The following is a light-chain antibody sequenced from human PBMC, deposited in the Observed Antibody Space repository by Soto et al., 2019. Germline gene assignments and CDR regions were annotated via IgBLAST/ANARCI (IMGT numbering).Light chain of an antibody. J-gene: IGLJ2*01. Sequence: QSALTQPASVSGSPGQSITISCTGTSSDVGGYNYVSWYQQHPGKAPKLMIYDVTTRPSGVSNRFSGSKSGNTASLTISGLQAEDAADYYCSSYTSTSPHIVFGGGTKVTVL. CDR1: SSDVGGYNY. CDR2: DVT. CDR3: SSYTSTSPHIV. V-gene: IGLV2-14*01.